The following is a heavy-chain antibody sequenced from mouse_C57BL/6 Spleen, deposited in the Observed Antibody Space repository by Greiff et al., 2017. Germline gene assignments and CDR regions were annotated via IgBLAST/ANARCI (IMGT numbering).Heavy chain of an antibody. CDR1: GYTFTSYW. J-gene: IGHJ4*01. D-gene: IGHD1-1*01. CDR2: IDPSDSYT. V-gene: IGHV1-59*01. CDR3: ARWDYGSSRAMDY. Sequence: QVQLQQPGAELVRPGTSVKLSCKASGYTFTSYWMHWVKQRPGQGLEWIGLIDPSDSYTNYNQKFKGKATLTVDTSSSTAYMQLSSLTSEDSAVYYCARWDYGSSRAMDYWGQGTSVTVSS.